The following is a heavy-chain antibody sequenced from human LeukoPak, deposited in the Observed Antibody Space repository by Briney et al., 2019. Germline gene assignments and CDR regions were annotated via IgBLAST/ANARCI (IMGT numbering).Heavy chain of an antibody. V-gene: IGHV4-4*07. J-gene: IGHJ3*02. D-gene: IGHD3-22*01. Sequence: SETLSLTCTVPGGSISSYYWSWIRQPAGKGLEWIGRIYTSGSTNYNPSLKSRVTMSVDTSKNQFSLKLSSVTAADTAVYYCARDWALGSGYYGAFDIWGQGTMVTVSS. CDR2: IYTSGST. CDR3: ARDWALGSGYYGAFDI. CDR1: GGSISSYY.